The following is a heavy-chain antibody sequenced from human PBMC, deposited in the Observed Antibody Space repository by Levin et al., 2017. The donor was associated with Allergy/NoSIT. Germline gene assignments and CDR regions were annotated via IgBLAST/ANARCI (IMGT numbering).Heavy chain of an antibody. V-gene: IGHV4-61*01. CDR2: IYYSGST. CDR3: ARVSPIDDFWSGYPDY. Sequence: SETLSLTCTVSGGSVSSGSYYWSWIRQPPGKGLEWIGYIYYSGSTNYNPSLKSRVTISVDTSKNQFSLKLSSVTAADTAVYYCARVSPIDDFWSGYPDYWGQGTLVTVSS. D-gene: IGHD3-3*01. CDR1: GGSVSSGSYY. J-gene: IGHJ4*02.